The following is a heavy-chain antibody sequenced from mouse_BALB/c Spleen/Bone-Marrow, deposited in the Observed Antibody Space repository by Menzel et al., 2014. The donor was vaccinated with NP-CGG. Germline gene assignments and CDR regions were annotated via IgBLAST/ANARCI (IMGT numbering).Heavy chain of an antibody. CDR2: IDPSNGRT. CDR1: GYTFTNYW. CDR3: ATLGD. Sequence: QVQLQQSGAELVKPGASVKLSCESSGYTFTNYWMHWVRQRPGQGLEWIGEIDPSNGRTNFYEKFNNKATLTVDKSSSTAYTQLSSLTSEDSAVYYCATLGDWGQGTLVTVSA. J-gene: IGHJ3*01. D-gene: IGHD4-1*01. V-gene: IGHV1S81*02.